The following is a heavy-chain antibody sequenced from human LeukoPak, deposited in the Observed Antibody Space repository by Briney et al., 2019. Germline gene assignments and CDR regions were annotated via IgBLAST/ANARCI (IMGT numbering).Heavy chain of an antibody. V-gene: IGHV3-23*01. CDR2: ISGSGGST. Sequence: GGSLRLSCAASGFTFGSYAMSWVRQAPGKGLEWVSAISGSGGSTYYADSVKGRFTISRDNSKNTLYLQMNSLRAEDTAVYYCANKRGDSSGLYLFWGPGNLVTVSS. J-gene: IGHJ1*01. CDR3: ANKRGDSSGLYLF. D-gene: IGHD6-19*01. CDR1: GFTFGSYA.